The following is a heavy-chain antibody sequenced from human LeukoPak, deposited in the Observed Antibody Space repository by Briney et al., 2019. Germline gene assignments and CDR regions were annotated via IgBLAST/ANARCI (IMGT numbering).Heavy chain of an antibody. CDR1: GGSISGYY. V-gene: IGHV4-34*01. CDR3: ARVVLWPKSFDI. J-gene: IGHJ3*02. CDR2: INHSGST. D-gene: IGHD2-2*01. Sequence: PSETLSLTCAVYGGSISGYYCSWIRQPPGKGQEWIGEINHSGSTNYNPSLKSQVTIPLDTSKNQNPLNLSSVTAADTAVYYCARVVLWPKSFDIWGQGTMVTVSS.